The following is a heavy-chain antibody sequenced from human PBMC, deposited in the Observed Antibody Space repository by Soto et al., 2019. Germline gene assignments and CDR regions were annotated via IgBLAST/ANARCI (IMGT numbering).Heavy chain of an antibody. Sequence: SETLSLTCPVSGGSISSGDYYWSWIRQPPGKGLEWIGYIYYSGSTYYNPSLKSRVTISVDTSKNQSSLKLSSVTAADTAVYYCARFVVVPAAIRSYYYGMDVWGQGTTVTAP. CDR3: ARFVVVPAAIRSYYYGMDV. CDR1: GGSISSGDYY. CDR2: IYYSGST. V-gene: IGHV4-30-4*01. J-gene: IGHJ6*02. D-gene: IGHD2-2*01.